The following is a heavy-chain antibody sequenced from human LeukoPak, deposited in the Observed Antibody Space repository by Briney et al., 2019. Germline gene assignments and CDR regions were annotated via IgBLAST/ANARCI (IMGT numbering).Heavy chain of an antibody. CDR1: GFTVTNNY. Sequence: GGSLRLSCAVSGFTVTNNYMSWVRQAPGKGLEWISVIYSGGNTYYAESVKGRFTISRDSSKNTLYLQMNSLRAEDTAMYYCARGPSITWYLDWGQGTLVTVSS. V-gene: IGHV3-53*01. CDR3: ARGPSITWYLD. CDR2: IYSGGNT. J-gene: IGHJ4*02. D-gene: IGHD6-13*01.